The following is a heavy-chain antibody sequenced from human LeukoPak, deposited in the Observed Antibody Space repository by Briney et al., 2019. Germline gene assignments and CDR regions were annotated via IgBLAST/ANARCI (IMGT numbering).Heavy chain of an antibody. Sequence: QPGGSLRLSCAASGFTFSSYSLNWVRQAPGKGLEWVSAISGSGGRTYYADSVKGRFTISRDNSKNTLYLQMNSLRAEDTAVYYCANDYGDYLYYYMDVWGKGTTVTVSS. CDR1: GFTFSSYS. CDR2: ISGSGGRT. J-gene: IGHJ6*03. CDR3: ANDYGDYLYYYMDV. V-gene: IGHV3-23*01. D-gene: IGHD4-17*01.